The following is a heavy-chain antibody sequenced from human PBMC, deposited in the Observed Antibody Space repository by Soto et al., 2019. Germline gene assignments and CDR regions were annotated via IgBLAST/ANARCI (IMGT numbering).Heavy chain of an antibody. J-gene: IGHJ6*02. CDR3: ASRPHCSSTSCYDRYGMDV. CDR2: IDPSDSCT. CDR1: GYSFTSYW. D-gene: IGHD2-2*01. Sequence: GESLKISCKGSGYSFTSYWISWVRQMPGKGLEWMGRIDPSDSCTNYSPSFQGHVTISADKSISTAYLQWSSLKASDTAMYYCASRPHCSSTSCYDRYGMDVWGQGTTVTVSS. V-gene: IGHV5-10-1*01.